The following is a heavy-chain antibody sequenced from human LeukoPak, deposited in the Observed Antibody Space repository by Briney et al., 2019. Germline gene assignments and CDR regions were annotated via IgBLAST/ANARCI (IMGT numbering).Heavy chain of an antibody. D-gene: IGHD6-19*01. Sequence: PGGSLRLSCAASGFTFSNYWMHWVRQAPGKGLEWVAVISYDGSNKYYADSVKGRFTISRDNSKNTLYLQMNSLRAEDTAVYYCARPTYSSGWYPHLPYYYYGMDVWGQGTTVTVSS. CDR2: ISYDGSNK. V-gene: IGHV3-30-3*01. J-gene: IGHJ6*02. CDR3: ARPTYSSGWYPHLPYYYYGMDV. CDR1: GFTFSNYW.